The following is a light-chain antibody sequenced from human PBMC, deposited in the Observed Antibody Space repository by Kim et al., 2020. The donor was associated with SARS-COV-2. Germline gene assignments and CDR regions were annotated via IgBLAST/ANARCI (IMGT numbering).Light chain of an antibody. CDR2: YNT. J-gene: IGLJ2*01. CDR1: NIGSKS. Sequence: SYELTQPPSVSVAPGKTARITCGGNNIGSKSVHWYQQKPGQAPVLVIYYNTDRPSGIPERFSGSNSGNTATLTISRVDAGDEADYYCQVWHSSTDHVVFGGGTQLTVL. CDR3: QVWHSSTDHVV. V-gene: IGLV3-21*04.